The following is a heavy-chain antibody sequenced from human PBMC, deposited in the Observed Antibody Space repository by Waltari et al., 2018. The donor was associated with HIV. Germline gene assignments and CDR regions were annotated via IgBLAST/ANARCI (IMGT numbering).Heavy chain of an antibody. V-gene: IGHV4-4*07. Sequence: QVQLLESGPGLVNPSETLSLTCTVSGGSISSYYWSWIRRPAGKGLEWIVRIYTSGSTNYNPSLKSRVTMSVDTSKNQFSLKLSSVTAADTAVYYCAGTYYDYVWGSYRPPPFDYWGQGTLVTVSS. J-gene: IGHJ4*02. CDR3: AGTYYDYVWGSYRPPPFDY. D-gene: IGHD3-16*02. CDR1: GGSISSYY. CDR2: IYTSGST.